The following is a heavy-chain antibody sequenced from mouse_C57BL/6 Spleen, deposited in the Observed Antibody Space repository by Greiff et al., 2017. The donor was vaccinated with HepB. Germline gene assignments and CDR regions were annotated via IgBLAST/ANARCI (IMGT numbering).Heavy chain of an antibody. CDR3: ARDRGDYENY. CDR2: ISYDGSN. J-gene: IGHJ2*01. D-gene: IGHD2-4*01. Sequence: EVQLQQSGPGLVKPSQSLSLTCSVTGYSITSGYYWNWIRQFPGNKLEWMGYISYDGSNNYNPSLKNRISITRDTSKNQFFLKLNSVTTEDTATYYCARDRGDYENYWGQGTTLTVSS. V-gene: IGHV3-6*01. CDR1: GYSITSGYY.